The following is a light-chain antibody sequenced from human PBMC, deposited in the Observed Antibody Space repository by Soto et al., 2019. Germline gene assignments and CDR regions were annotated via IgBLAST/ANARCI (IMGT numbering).Light chain of an antibody. Sequence: EIVMTQSPATLSVSPGDRATLSCRASQSVSSNLAWYQQKPGQAPGLLIYGASTRATGIPARFSGSGSGTEFTLTISSLQYEDFAVYYCQQYNNWPPLYTFGQGTKLEIK. CDR1: QSVSSN. J-gene: IGKJ2*01. CDR2: GAS. V-gene: IGKV3-15*01. CDR3: QQYNNWPPLYT.